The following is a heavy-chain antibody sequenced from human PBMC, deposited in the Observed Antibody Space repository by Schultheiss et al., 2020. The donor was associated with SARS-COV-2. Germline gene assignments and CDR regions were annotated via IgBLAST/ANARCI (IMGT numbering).Heavy chain of an antibody. CDR2: ISAYNGNT. D-gene: IGHD2-2*01. CDR3: ARDPRYCSSTSCQGRYYYYYGMDV. J-gene: IGHJ6*02. V-gene: IGHV1-18*01. CDR1: GYTFTSYG. Sequence: ASVKVSCKASGYTFTSYGISWVRQAPGQGLEWMGWISAYNGNTNYAQKLQGRVTMTTDTSTSTAYMELRSLRSDDTAVYYCARDPRYCSSTSCQGRYYYYYGMDVWGQGTTVTVSS.